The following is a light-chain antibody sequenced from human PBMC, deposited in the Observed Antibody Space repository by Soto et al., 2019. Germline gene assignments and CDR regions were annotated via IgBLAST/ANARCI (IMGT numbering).Light chain of an antibody. V-gene: IGKV3-11*01. CDR3: QQYRSWPRT. CDR2: DAS. CDR1: QSVSSY. J-gene: IGKJ1*01. Sequence: EIVLTQSPATLSLSPGERATLSCRASQSVSSYLAWYQQKPGQAPRLLIYDASNRATGIPARFSGSGSGTDFTLTISSLEPEDVAVYYCQQYRSWPRTLGQGTKVDIK.